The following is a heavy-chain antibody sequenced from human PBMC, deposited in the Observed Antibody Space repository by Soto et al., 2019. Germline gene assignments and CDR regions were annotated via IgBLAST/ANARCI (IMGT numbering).Heavy chain of an antibody. CDR1: CGSISSYY. CDR3: ARAYCGGDCYTTRVEWFDP. CDR2: IYYSGST. J-gene: IGHJ5*02. Sequence: PSETLSLTCTVSCGSISSYYWSWIRQPPGKGLEWIGYIYYSGSTNYNPSLKSRVTISVDTSKNQFSLKLSSVTAADTAVYYCARAYCGGDCYTTRVEWFDPWGQGTLVTVSS. V-gene: IGHV4-59*01. D-gene: IGHD2-21*02.